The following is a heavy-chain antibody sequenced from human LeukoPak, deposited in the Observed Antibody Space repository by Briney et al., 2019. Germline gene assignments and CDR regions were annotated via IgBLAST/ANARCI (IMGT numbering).Heavy chain of an antibody. D-gene: IGHD3-10*01. J-gene: IGHJ4*02. Sequence: PGGSLRLSCAASGFTFRIYGMNWVRQAPGKGLEWVSGISPGGEIPYYAGSVKGRFTISRDNSKDTVSLQMHSLRAEDTATYYCAKDDGWLHYYHWGQGTLVTVSS. V-gene: IGHV3-23*01. CDR3: AKDDGWLHYYH. CDR2: ISPGGEIP. CDR1: GFTFRIYG.